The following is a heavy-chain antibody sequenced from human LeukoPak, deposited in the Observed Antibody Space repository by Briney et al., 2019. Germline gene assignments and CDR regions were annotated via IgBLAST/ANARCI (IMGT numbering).Heavy chain of an antibody. V-gene: IGHV3-48*01. CDR3: SYYDSSGYYPDAFDI. D-gene: IGHD3-22*01. CDR2: ISSSSSTI. J-gene: IGHJ3*02. Sequence: GGSLRLSCAASGFTFSSYSMNWVRQAPGKGLEWVSYISSSSSTIYYADSVKGRFTISRDNAKNSLYLQMNSLRAEDTAVYYCSYYDSSGYYPDAFDIWGQGTMVTVSS. CDR1: GFTFSSYS.